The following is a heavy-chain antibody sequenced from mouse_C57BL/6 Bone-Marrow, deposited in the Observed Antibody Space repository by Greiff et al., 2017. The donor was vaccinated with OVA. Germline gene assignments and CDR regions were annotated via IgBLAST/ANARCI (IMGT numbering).Heavy chain of an antibody. V-gene: IGHV1-15*01. D-gene: IGHD1-1*01. J-gene: IGHJ4*01. CDR1: GYTFTDYE. CDR2: IDPETGGT. Sequence: QVQLKESGAELVRPGASVTLSCKASGYTFTDYEMHWVKQTPVHGLEWIGAIDPETGGTAYNHKFTGKAILTSDTSSSTDYRELRSLTSEYSAVYYCTVYYYGSSHYYAMDYWGQGTSVTVSS. CDR3: TVYYYGSSHYYAMDY.